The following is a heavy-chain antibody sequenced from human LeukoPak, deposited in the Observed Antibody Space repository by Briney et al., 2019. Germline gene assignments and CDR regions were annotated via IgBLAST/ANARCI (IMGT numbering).Heavy chain of an antibody. CDR3: ARVRSRGYYDSSGYLLYGMDV. J-gene: IGHJ6*02. CDR2: ISGYNGDT. Sequence: GASVKVSCKASGYTFTSYGISWVRQAPGQGLEWMEWISGYNGDTNYAQKFQGRVTMTTDTSTSTVYMDLRSLRSDDTAVYYCARVRSRGYYDSSGYLLYGMDVWGQGTTVTVSS. D-gene: IGHD3-22*01. CDR1: GYTFTSYG. V-gene: IGHV1-18*01.